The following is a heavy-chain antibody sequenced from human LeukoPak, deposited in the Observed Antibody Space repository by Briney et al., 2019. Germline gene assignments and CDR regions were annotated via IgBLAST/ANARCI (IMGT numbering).Heavy chain of an antibody. D-gene: IGHD6-13*01. J-gene: IGHJ5*02. CDR3: ARDLAAAGTIDP. Sequence: SETLSLTCTVSGGSISSYYWSWIRQPPGKGLEWIGYIYYSGSTKYNPSLKSRVTISEDKSKNQFSLKLSSVTAADTAVYYCARDLAAAGTIDPWGQGTLVTVSS. CDR2: IYYSGST. CDR1: GGSISSYY. V-gene: IGHV4-59*01.